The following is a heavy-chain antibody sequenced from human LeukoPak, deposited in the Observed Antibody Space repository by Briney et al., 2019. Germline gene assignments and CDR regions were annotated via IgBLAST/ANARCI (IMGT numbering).Heavy chain of an antibody. Sequence: GASVKVSCKVSGYTLTELSMHWVRQAPGKGLEWMGGFDPEDGETIYAQKFQGRVTMTEDTSTDTAYMELSSLRSEDTAVYYCATLCHYGSPSNWFDPWGQGTLVTVSS. CDR1: GYTLTELS. V-gene: IGHV1-24*01. D-gene: IGHD3-10*01. J-gene: IGHJ5*02. CDR2: FDPEDGET. CDR3: ATLCHYGSPSNWFDP.